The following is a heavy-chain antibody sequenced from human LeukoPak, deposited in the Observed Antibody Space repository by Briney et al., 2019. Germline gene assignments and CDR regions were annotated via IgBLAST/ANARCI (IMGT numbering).Heavy chain of an antibody. J-gene: IGHJ4*02. CDR2: INPNSGGT. D-gene: IGHD6-13*01. Sequence: ASVKVSCKASGYTFTGYYMHWVRQAPGQGLEWMGWINPNSGGTNYAQKFQGRVTMTRDTSISTAYMELSRLRSDDTAMYYCASQTEKAAAGSDPSYYFVYWGEGNLVTASS. CDR1: GYTFTGYY. V-gene: IGHV1-2*02. CDR3: ASQTEKAAAGSDPSYYFVY.